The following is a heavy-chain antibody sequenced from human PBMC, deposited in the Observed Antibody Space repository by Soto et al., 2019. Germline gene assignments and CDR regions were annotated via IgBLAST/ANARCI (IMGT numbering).Heavy chain of an antibody. Sequence: PGESLKISCQVSGYTFTIYWIGWVRQMPGKGLEWMGIIYPSDSDTRYSPSFQGQVTISADKSISTAYLHLSSLKASDTAMYYCARIIGYCRNNDCSWTFDIWGQGTTVTISS. V-gene: IGHV5-51*01. CDR2: IYPSDSDT. CDR1: GYTFTIYW. D-gene: IGHD2-2*03. J-gene: IGHJ3*02. CDR3: ARIIGYCRNNDCSWTFDI.